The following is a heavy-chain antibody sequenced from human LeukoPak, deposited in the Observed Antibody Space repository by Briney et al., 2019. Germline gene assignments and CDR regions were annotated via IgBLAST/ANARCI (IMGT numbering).Heavy chain of an antibody. D-gene: IGHD6-13*01. V-gene: IGHV1-18*01. CDR2: ISAYNGNT. CDR1: GYTFINYG. CDR3: ARRGSYSSSWYGDY. Sequence: WASVKVSRKASGYTFINYGISWVRQAPGQGLEWMGWISAYNGNTNYAQKLQGRVTMTTDTSTSTAYMELRSLRSDDTAVYYCARRGSYSSSWYGDYWGQGTLVTVSS. J-gene: IGHJ4*02.